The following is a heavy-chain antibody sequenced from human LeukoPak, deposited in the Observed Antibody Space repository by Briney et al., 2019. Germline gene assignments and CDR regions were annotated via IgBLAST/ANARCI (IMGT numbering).Heavy chain of an antibody. Sequence: ASVKVSCKASGYTFTGYYMHWVRQAPGQGLEWMGWINPNSGGTNYAQKFQGRVIMTRDMSTSTVYMELSSLRSEDTAVYYCARRYSYGSWPFDYWGQGTLVTVSS. CDR3: ARRYSYGSWPFDY. D-gene: IGHD5-18*01. V-gene: IGHV1-2*02. CDR1: GYTFTGYY. CDR2: INPNSGGT. J-gene: IGHJ4*02.